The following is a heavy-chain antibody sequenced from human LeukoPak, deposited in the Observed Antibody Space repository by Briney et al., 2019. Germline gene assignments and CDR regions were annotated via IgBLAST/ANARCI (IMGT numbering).Heavy chain of an antibody. V-gene: IGHV4-59*12. CDR1: GGSINSYY. J-gene: IGHJ3*02. CDR2: TYYSGST. CDR3: ASRVTRWFDDAFDI. Sequence: PSETLSLTCTVSGGSINSYYWSWIRQPPGKGLEWIGYTYYSGSTYYNPSLKSRVTISVDTSMNQFSLKLSSVTAAATAVYYCASRVTRWFDDAFDIWGQGTMVTVSS. D-gene: IGHD4-17*01.